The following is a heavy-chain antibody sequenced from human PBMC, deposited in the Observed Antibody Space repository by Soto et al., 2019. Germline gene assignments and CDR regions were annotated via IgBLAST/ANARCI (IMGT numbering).Heavy chain of an antibody. V-gene: IGHV2-5*01. J-gene: IGHJ4*02. Sequence: QITLKEAGPTLVKPTQTLTLTCTFSGFSLSTSGVGVGWIRQPPGKALEWLALVYWSDDKRYSPSLNNRLTITKDTSKNQVVLTMTNMDPADIATYFCAHFRGRSGSSYDRPFNYWGQGTLVTVSS. CDR1: GFSLSTSGVG. CDR3: AHFRGRSGSSYDRPFNY. D-gene: IGHD6-13*01. CDR2: VYWSDDK.